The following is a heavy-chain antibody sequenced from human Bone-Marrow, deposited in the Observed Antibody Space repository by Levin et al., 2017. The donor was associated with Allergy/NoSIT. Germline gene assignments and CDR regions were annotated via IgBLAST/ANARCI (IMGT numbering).Heavy chain of an antibody. D-gene: IGHD6-13*01. Sequence: GESLKISCAASGFTFSSYWMHWVRQAPGKGLVWVSRINSDGSTTTYADSVKGRFTISRDNAKNTLYLQVNSLRAEDTAVYYCARPIAPSGASYDYGLDVWGQGTTVTVSS. CDR2: INSDGSTT. J-gene: IGHJ6*02. V-gene: IGHV3-74*01. CDR3: ARPIAPSGASYDYGLDV. CDR1: GFTFSSYW.